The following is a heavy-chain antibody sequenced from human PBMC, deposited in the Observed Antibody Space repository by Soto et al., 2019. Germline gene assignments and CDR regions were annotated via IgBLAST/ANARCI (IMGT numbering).Heavy chain of an antibody. D-gene: IGHD2-21*02. CDR2: ITTTGDTT. CDR3: AKGGGGDHGY. J-gene: IGHJ4*02. V-gene: IGHV3-23*04. CDR1: GFIFTTSD. Sequence: QLVESEGGLVQPGGSLRLSCEASGFIFTTSDMSWVRQAPGKGLEWVSSITTTGDTTHYADSVRGRFTISRDNARNTVYLQMNSLRVDHTAVYYCAKGGGGDHGYWGQGTLVAVSS.